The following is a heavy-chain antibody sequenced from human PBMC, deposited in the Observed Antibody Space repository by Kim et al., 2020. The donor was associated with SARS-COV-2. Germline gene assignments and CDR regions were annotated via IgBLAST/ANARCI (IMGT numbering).Heavy chain of an antibody. V-gene: IGHV3-43*01. D-gene: IGHD5-18*01. CDR1: GFTFDDYT. CDR2: ISWDGGST. CDR3: AKALGRDTAMAHPGY. Sequence: GGSLRLSCAASGFTFDDYTMHWVRQAPGKGLEWVSLISWDGGSTYYADSVKGRFTISRDNSKNSLYLQMNSLRTEDTALYYCAKALGRDTAMAHPGYWGQGTLVTVSS. J-gene: IGHJ4*02.